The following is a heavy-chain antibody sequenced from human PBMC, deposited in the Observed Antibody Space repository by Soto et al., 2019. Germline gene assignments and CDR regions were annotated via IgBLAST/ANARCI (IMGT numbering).Heavy chain of an antibody. J-gene: IGHJ6*02. CDR2: IYTSGST. CDR3: ERDPSGYSSSWYGGYEYYGMDV. CDR1: GGSISSYY. Sequence: PSETLSLTCTVSGGSISSYYWSWIRQPAGKGLEWIGRIYTSGSTNYNPSLKSRVTMSVDTPKNQFSLKLSYVTAADTAVYYCERDPSGYSSSWYGGYEYYGMDVWGQGTTVTVSS. V-gene: IGHV4-4*07. D-gene: IGHD6-13*01.